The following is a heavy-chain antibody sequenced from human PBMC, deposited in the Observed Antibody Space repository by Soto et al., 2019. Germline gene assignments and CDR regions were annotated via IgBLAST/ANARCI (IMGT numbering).Heavy chain of an antibody. CDR3: AKDRGDILTGYYFDY. D-gene: IGHD3-9*01. CDR2: ISGSGGST. V-gene: IGHV3-23*01. CDR1: GFTFSSCA. J-gene: IGHJ4*02. Sequence: PGGSLRLSCAASGFTFSSCAMSWVRQAPGKGLEWVSAISGSGGSTYYADSVKGRFTISRDNSKNTLYLQMNSLRAEDTAVYYCAKDRGDILTGYYFDYWGQGTLVTVSS.